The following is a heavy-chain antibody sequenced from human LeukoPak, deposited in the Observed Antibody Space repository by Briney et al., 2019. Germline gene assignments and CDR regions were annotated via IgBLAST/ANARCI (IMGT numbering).Heavy chain of an antibody. CDR1: GFTFGDYA. D-gene: IGHD3-3*01. V-gene: IGHV3-49*04. Sequence: GGSLRLSCTASGFTFGDYAMSWVRQAPGKGLEWVGFIRSKAYGGTTEYAASVKGRFTISRDDSKSVAYLQMNSLKTEDTAVYYCTTLTRTYYDFWSGSYTTYYYYYMDVWGKGTTVTVSS. J-gene: IGHJ6*03. CDR2: IRSKAYGGTT. CDR3: TTLTRTYYDFWSGSYTTYYYYYMDV.